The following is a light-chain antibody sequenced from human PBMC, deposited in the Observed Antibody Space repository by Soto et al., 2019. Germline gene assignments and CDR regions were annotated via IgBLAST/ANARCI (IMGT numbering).Light chain of an antibody. CDR3: QQYGSSPLFT. CDR1: QSVSSSY. J-gene: IGKJ3*01. Sequence: EIVLTQSPGTLSLSPGERATLSCRASQSVSSSYLAWYQQKPGQAPRLLIYGASSRATGIPDRFSGSGSGTXXXXXXXXXEPEDFAVXYCQQYGSSPLFTFGPGTKVDIK. CDR2: GAS. V-gene: IGKV3-20*01.